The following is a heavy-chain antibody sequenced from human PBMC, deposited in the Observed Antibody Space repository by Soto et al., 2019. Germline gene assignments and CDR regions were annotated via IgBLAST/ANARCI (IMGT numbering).Heavy chain of an antibody. D-gene: IGHD4-17*01. CDR3: VATYGDYLDY. V-gene: IGHV5-51*01. CDR1: GYKFTTYW. CDR2: IYPDDSDS. Sequence: VQLVQSGAEVKKPGESLKISCKGSGYKFTTYWIGWVRQMPGKGLEWMAIIYPDDSDSRYSPSFQGQVTISADKSISTAYLQWSSLKASDTAIYYCVATYGDYLDYWGQGTLVTVSS. J-gene: IGHJ4*02.